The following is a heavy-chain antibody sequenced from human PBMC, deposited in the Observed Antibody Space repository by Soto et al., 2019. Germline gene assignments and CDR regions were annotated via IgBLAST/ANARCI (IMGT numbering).Heavy chain of an antibody. CDR3: ARGWPPYCSGGNYYSGY. V-gene: IGHV3-66*01. J-gene: IGHJ4*02. CDR2: IYSDSST. D-gene: IGHD2-15*01. CDR1: GFTVSSNY. Sequence: GGSLRLSCVVSGFTVSSNYMSWVRQAPGKGLEWVSVIYSDSSTYYADSVKGRFTISRDNSKNTVYLQMNSLRAEDTVVYYCARGWPPYCSGGNYYSGYSGQGTLVTVSS.